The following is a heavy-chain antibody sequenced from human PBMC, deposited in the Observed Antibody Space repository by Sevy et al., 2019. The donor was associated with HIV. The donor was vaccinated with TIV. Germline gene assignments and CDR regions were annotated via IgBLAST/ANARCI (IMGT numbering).Heavy chain of an antibody. CDR1: GGSITSLY. D-gene: IGHD1-26*01. V-gene: IGHV4-59*08. Sequence: SETLSLTCTVSGGSITSLYWNWIRQPPGKGLVWIANIYYNGHINYNPSLKSRVTLSLDTSKNQFSLRLSSVTAADTAMYYCAGENAWGRGYSWDQGTLVTVSS. CDR3: AGENAWGRGYS. CDR2: IYYNGHI. J-gene: IGHJ4*02.